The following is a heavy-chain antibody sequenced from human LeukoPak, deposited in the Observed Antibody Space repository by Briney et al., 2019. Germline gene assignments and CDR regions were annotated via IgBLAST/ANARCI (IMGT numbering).Heavy chain of an antibody. J-gene: IGHJ4*02. CDR3: AKDHYWSIDY. CDR2: IKGDGIST. Sequence: GGSLRLSCAVSGFYFSSNWMEWVRDAPGQGMVWVSRIKGDGISTNYADSVKGRFTIFTDIAKNTLYLQMNSLRAEDTGVYYCAKDHYWSIDYWGRGTLVTVSS. V-gene: IGHV3-74*01. CDR1: GFYFSSNW. D-gene: IGHD3-3*01.